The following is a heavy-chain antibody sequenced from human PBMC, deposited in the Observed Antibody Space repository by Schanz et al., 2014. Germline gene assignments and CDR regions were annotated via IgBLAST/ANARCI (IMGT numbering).Heavy chain of an antibody. CDR1: GFTFRGHA. D-gene: IGHD6-13*01. Sequence: LVESGGGVVQPGRSLRLSCAASGFTFRGHAMHWVRQAPGQGLEKVAVTSTDGTKTYYAASVRGRFTISRDNSKNTLYLQMNSLRAEDTAVYYCAKERIAAAWTFDYWGQGTLVTVSS. CDR3: AKERIAAAWTFDY. J-gene: IGHJ4*02. CDR2: TSTDGTKT. V-gene: IGHV3-30*04.